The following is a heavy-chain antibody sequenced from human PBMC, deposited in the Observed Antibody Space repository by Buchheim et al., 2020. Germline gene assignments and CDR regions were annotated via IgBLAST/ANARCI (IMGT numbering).Heavy chain of an antibody. J-gene: IGHJ4*02. D-gene: IGHD2-8*01. CDR1: GFTFSDYG. Sequence: QVQLVESGGGVVQPGRSLRLSCAASGFTFSDYGMDWVRQAPGKGLEWVASTWYDGGNKDYADFVKGRFTISRDNSKSTLYLKMNSLRAEDTAVYYCAKQCSLAGFDYWGQGTL. CDR3: AKQCSLAGFDY. CDR2: TWYDGGNK. V-gene: IGHV3-33*06.